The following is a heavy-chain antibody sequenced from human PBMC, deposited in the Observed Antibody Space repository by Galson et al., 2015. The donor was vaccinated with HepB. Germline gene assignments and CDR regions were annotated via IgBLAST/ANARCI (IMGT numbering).Heavy chain of an antibody. Sequence: ALRLSCAASGFTFSSDTMNWVRQAPGKGLEWVSSISRNSIYIYNTDSVKGRFTIYRDNAKNSLYLQINSLRAEDTAVYYCARVGDAYYFGSGSYELDYWGQGTLVTVSS. CDR1: GFTFSSDT. J-gene: IGHJ4*02. V-gene: IGHV3-21*01. CDR3: ARVGDAYYFGSGSYELDY. CDR2: ISRNSIYI. D-gene: IGHD3-10*01.